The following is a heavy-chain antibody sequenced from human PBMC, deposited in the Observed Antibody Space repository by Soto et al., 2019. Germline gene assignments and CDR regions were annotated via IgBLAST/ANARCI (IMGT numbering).Heavy chain of an antibody. CDR2: IIPLFGTT. D-gene: IGHD3-16*01. CDR1: GGTFRSFA. Sequence: QVQLVQSGAEVKKPGSSVKVSCKASGGTFRSFAFSWVRQAPGHGLEWMGGIIPLFGTTNYAQRFQGRATITADESTSTAYMELSSLKSEDTAIYYCAKDTDHAYDFWGQGTLVTVSS. J-gene: IGHJ4*02. CDR3: AKDTDHAYDF. V-gene: IGHV1-69*01.